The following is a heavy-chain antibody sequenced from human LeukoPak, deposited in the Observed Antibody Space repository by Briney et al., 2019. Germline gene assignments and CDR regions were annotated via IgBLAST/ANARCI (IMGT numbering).Heavy chain of an antibody. CDR3: ARELSVYDFWSGYYSRGIFDY. J-gene: IGHJ4*02. D-gene: IGHD3-3*01. CDR2: IYYRGST. CDR1: GGSISSISYY. Sequence: SETLSLTCTVSGGSISSISYYWGWIRQPPGKGLEWIGHIYYRGSTFYNPSLRGRVTISVDTSKNHFSLKLSSVTAADTAVYYCARELSVYDFWSGYYSRGIFDYWGQGTLVTVSS. V-gene: IGHV4-39*07.